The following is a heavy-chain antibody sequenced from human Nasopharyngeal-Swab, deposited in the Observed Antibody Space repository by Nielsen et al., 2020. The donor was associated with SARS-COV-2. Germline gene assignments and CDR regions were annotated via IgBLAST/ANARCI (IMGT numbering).Heavy chain of an antibody. D-gene: IGHD6-13*01. CDR2: IYSGGST. Sequence: GGSLRLSCAASGFTVSSNYMSWVRQAPGKGLEWVSVIYSGGSTYYADSVKGRFTISRDNSKNTLYLQMNSLRAEDTAVYYCAKGVERAAEDYWGQGTLVTVSS. V-gene: IGHV3-53*05. CDR1: GFTVSSNY. CDR3: AKGVERAAEDY. J-gene: IGHJ4*02.